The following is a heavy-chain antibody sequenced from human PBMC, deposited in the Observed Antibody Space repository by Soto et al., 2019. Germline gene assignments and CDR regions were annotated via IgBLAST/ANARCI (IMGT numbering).Heavy chain of an antibody. J-gene: IGHJ5*01. CDR2: VYYSGGA. CDR1: GVSIHNSHSF. D-gene: IGHD2-21*01. V-gene: IGHV4-39*01. CDR3: GRVVEGATRHTDLDS. Sequence: SETLSLTCTVSGVSIHNSHSFWGWIRQPPGKELEFIGTVYYSGGAHYNSSLKSRVTISVDTANNQVSLRMRSLTAADTAVYYCGRVVEGATRHTDLDSWGQGTLVTVSS.